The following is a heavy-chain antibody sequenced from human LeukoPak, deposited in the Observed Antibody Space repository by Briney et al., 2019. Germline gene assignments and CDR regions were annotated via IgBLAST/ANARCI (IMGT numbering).Heavy chain of an antibody. V-gene: IGHV1-18*01. J-gene: IGHJ6*03. CDR2: ISAYNGNT. CDR1: GYTFTSYG. D-gene: IGHD2-8*01. Sequence: ASVKVSCKASGYTFTSYGISWVRQAPGQGLEWMGWISAYNGNTNYAQKLQGRVTMTTDTSTSTAYMELRSLRSDDTAVYYCARLKVYCTNGVCRHYYYYYTDVWGKGTTVTVSS. CDR3: ARLKVYCTNGVCRHYYYYYTDV.